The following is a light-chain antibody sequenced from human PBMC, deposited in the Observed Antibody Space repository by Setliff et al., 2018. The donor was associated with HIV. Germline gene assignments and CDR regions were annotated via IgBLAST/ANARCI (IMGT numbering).Light chain of an antibody. CDR3: CSYTSSSTRL. V-gene: IGLV2-14*01. CDR2: DVS. CDR1: SSDVGGYNY. Sequence: QSVLTQPASVSGSPGQSITISCTGTSSDVGGYNYVSWYQQHPGKAPKLMIYDVSTRPSGVSNRFSGSKSGNTVSLTISGLQAEDEADYYCCSYTSSSTRLFGGGTKVTVL. J-gene: IGLJ2*01.